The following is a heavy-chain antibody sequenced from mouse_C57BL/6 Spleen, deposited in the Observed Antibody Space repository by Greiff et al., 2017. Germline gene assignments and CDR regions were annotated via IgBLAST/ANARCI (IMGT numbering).Heavy chain of an antibody. V-gene: IGHV1-82*01. Sequence: VKLMEPGPELVKPGASVKISCKASGYAFSSSWMNWVKQRPGKGLEWIGRIYPGDGDTNYNGKFKGKATLTADKSSSTADMQLSSLTSEDSAVYFCARREIYYDYDGYCDVWGTGTTVTVSS. CDR2: IYPGDGDT. J-gene: IGHJ1*03. CDR1: GYAFSSSW. CDR3: ARREIYYDYDGYCDV. D-gene: IGHD2-4*01.